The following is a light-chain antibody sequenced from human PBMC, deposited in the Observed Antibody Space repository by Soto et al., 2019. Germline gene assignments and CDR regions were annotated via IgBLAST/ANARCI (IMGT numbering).Light chain of an antibody. V-gene: IGKV3-15*01. CDR1: QSVSRN. CDR3: QQYHNWPPLT. J-gene: IGKJ4*01. CDR2: GAS. Sequence: EIVMTQSPGTLSVSPGERATLSCRASQSVSRNLAWYGQKPGQPPRLLIYGASTRAAGIPARFSGSGSGTEFTLTISSLQSEDFAVYYCQQYHNWPPLTFGGGTKVDIK.